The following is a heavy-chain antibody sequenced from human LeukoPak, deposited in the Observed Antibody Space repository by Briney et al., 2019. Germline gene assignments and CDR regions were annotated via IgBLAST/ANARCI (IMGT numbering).Heavy chain of an antibody. CDR3: ARELQLWYFDY. D-gene: IGHD5-18*01. CDR1: GFTFSSYA. V-gene: IGHV3-66*01. CDR2: IYSGGST. J-gene: IGHJ4*02. Sequence: PGGSLRLSCAASGFTFSSYAMSWVRRAPGKGLEWVSVIYSGGSTYYADSVKGRFTISRDNSKNTLYLQMNSLRAEDTAVYYCARELQLWYFDYWGQGTLVTVSS.